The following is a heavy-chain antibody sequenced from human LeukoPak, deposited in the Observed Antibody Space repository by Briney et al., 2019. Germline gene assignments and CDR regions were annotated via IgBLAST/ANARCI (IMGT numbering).Heavy chain of an antibody. CDR2: ISGSGGYT. CDR3: AQDATDFDSSGQTYFDN. D-gene: IGHD3-22*01. V-gene: IGHV3-23*01. J-gene: IGHJ4*02. CDR1: GFTFSSCA. Sequence: GALRLSCAASGFTFSSCAMSWVRQAPGKGLEWVSAISGSGGYTSYSDSVKGRFTISRDNSKNTLSLQMNSLRAEDTAVYYCAQDATDFDSSGQTYFDNWGQGTLVTVSS.